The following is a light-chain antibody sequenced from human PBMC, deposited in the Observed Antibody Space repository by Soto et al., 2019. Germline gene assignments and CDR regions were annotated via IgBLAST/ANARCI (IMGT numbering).Light chain of an antibody. CDR1: QSVSGK. CDR2: SAS. CDR3: QQYNNWPPLT. Sequence: EIVMTQSPGTLSVSPGERATLSCRASQSVSGKLAWYQQKPGQAPRLLIHSASTRATGIPARFSGSGSGTEFTLTISSLQSEDFAVYYCQQYNNWPPLTFGGGTKVEIK. V-gene: IGKV3-15*01. J-gene: IGKJ4*01.